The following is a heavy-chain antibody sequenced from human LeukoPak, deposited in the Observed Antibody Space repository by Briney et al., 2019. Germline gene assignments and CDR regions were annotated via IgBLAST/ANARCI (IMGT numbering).Heavy chain of an antibody. D-gene: IGHD3-9*01. J-gene: IGHJ1*01. CDR1: AFSFSSYG. V-gene: IGHV3-30-3*01. CDR2: ISYEGSNK. CDR3: ARGVTTGYLPY. Sequence: GGSLRLSCAASAFSFSSYGMNWVRQPPGKGLDWVAHISYEGSNKYYADSVKGRFTISIDNSKNTLCLEMNSLRAEDTAMYYCARGVTTGYLPYWGQGTLVTVSS.